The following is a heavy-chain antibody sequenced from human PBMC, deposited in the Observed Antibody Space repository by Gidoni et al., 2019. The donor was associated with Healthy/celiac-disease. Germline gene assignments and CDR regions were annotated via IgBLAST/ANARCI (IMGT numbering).Heavy chain of an antibody. CDR2: INHSGST. D-gene: IGHD6-19*01. V-gene: IGHV4-34*01. Sequence: QVQLQQWGAGLLKPSETLSPTCAVYGGSFSGYYWSWIRQPPGKGLEWIGEINHSGSTNYNPSLKSRVTRSGDTSKNQFSLKLSSVTAADTAGYYCARGHFLYSSGWYRWFDPWGQGTLVTVSS. CDR3: ARGHFLYSSGWYRWFDP. CDR1: GGSFSGYY. J-gene: IGHJ5*02.